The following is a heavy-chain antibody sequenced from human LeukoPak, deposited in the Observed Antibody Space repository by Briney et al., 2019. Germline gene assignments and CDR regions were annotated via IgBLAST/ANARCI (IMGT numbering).Heavy chain of an antibody. Sequence: SETLSLTCTVSGGSISSYYWSWIRQPPGKGLEGIAYISDIGSINYNPSLKSRVTISLDTSKNQFSLKLSSVTAADTAVYYCAGHHPRNTVDFWGQGTLVTVSS. D-gene: IGHD3-16*02. V-gene: IGHV4-59*08. CDR2: ISDIGSI. CDR3: AGHHPRNTVDF. J-gene: IGHJ4*02. CDR1: GGSISSYY.